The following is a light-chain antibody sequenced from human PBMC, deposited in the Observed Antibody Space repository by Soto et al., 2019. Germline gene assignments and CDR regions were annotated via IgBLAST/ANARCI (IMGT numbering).Light chain of an antibody. CDR2: SNN. J-gene: IGLJ1*01. Sequence: QSVLTQPPSASATPGQRVTTSCSGSSSNIETNTVNWYQQLPGTAPKLLIYSNNQRPSGVPDRFSGSKSGTSASLAISGLQSEDEADYYCAAWDDSLNGYAFGTGTKVTVL. CDR3: AAWDDSLNGYA. V-gene: IGLV1-44*01. CDR1: SSNIETNT.